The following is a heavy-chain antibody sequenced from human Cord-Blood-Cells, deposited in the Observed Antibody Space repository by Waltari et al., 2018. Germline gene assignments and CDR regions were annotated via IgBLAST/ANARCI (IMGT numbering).Heavy chain of an antibody. CDR2: MNPNSGNT. Sequence: QVQLVQSGAEVKKPGASVKVSCKASGYTFPSYDINWVRQATGQGLEWMGWMNPNSGNTGYAQKFQGRVTRTRNTSISTAYMELSSLRSEDTAVYYCARVGSSSWYGYYYYYGMDVWGQGTTVTVSS. CDR1: GYTFPSYD. V-gene: IGHV1-8*01. J-gene: IGHJ6*02. D-gene: IGHD6-13*01. CDR3: ARVGSSSWYGYYYYYGMDV.